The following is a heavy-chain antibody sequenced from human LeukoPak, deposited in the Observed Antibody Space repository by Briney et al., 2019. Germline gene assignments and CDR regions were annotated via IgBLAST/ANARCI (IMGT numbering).Heavy chain of an antibody. CDR3: ARDGTSCYFSSCYYYYYMDV. J-gene: IGHJ6*03. CDR2: ISSSSSTI. Sequence: PGGSLRLSCAASGFTFSSCSMNWVRQAPGKGLEWVSYISSSSSTIYYADSVKGRFTISRDNAKNSLYLQMNSLRDEDTAVYYCARDGTSCYFSSCYYYYYMDVWGKGTTVTVSS. D-gene: IGHD2-2*01. CDR1: GFTFSSCS. V-gene: IGHV3-48*02.